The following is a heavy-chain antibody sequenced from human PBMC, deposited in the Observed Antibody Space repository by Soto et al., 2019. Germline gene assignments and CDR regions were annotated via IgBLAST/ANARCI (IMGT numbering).Heavy chain of an antibody. CDR1: GSTISSNY. CDR2: IYYSGST. Sequence: CETLSLSCTASGSTISSNYRSWIRQPPGKGLEWVAYIYYSGSTTYNPSLKSRVTISVDTSKNKFYLNLKTVTAEDTAVYYCASECYECGIDYWGQGTLVTVSS. D-gene: IGHD2-2*01. CDR3: ASECYECGIDY. V-gene: IGHV4-59*12. J-gene: IGHJ4*02.